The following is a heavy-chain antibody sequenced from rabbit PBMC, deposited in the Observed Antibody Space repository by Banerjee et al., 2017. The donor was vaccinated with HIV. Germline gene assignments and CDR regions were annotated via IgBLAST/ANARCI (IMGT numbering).Heavy chain of an antibody. CDR2: IDTSDGDT. V-gene: IGHV1S45*01. CDR1: GFSFSSNW. CDR3: ARDGAGNTYFNL. Sequence: LEESGGGLVKPGGTLTLTCTVSGFSFSSNWICWVRQAPGKGLEWIACIDTSDGDTDYANWPKGRFTISKASSTTVTLKMTRLTAADTATYFCARDGAGNTYFNLWGPGTLVTVS. J-gene: IGHJ4*01. D-gene: IGHD8-1*01.